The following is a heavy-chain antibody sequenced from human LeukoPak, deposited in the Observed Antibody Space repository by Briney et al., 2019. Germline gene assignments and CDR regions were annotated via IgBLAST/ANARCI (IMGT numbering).Heavy chain of an antibody. V-gene: IGHV4-4*07. CDR1: SGSISSYY. Sequence: SETLSLTCTVSSGSISSYYWSWIRQPAGKGLEWIGRIYISGSTNYNPSLKSRVTMSVDTSKNQFSLKLSSVTAADTAVYYCARDYYYGSGTYPVFDYWGQGTLVTVSS. J-gene: IGHJ4*02. CDR3: ARDYYYGSGTYPVFDY. D-gene: IGHD3-10*01. CDR2: IYISGST.